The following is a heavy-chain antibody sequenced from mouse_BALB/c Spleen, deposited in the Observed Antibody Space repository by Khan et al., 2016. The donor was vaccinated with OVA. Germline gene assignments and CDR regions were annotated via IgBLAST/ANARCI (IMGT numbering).Heavy chain of an antibody. Sequence: EVELVESGGDLVEPGGSLKLSCAASGFTFSTYGMSWVRQTPDKRLEWVATISTGGHYTYYPDSVRGRFTISRDNAKNPLYLQMTSLKSEDTAMFYCARLAYYYDSEGFAYWGQGTLVTVSA. CDR3: ARLAYYYDSEGFAY. CDR1: GFTFSTYG. V-gene: IGHV5-6*01. J-gene: IGHJ3*01. D-gene: IGHD1-1*01. CDR2: ISTGGHYT.